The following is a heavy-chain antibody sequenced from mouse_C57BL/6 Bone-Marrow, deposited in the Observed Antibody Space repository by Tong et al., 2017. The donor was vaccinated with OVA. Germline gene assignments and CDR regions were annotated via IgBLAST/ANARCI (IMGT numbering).Heavy chain of an antibody. J-gene: IGHJ2*01. V-gene: IGHV1-53*01. Sequence: VQLQESGAELVKPGASVKLSCKASGYTFTSYYMYWVKQRPGQGLEWIGEINPSNGGTNFNEKFKSKATLTVDKSSNTAYMQLSSLTSEDSAVYYCARDYYGSSWGYYFDYWGQGTTLTVSS. CDR2: INPSNGGT. CDR3: ARDYYGSSWGYYFDY. CDR1: GYTFTSYY. D-gene: IGHD1-1*01.